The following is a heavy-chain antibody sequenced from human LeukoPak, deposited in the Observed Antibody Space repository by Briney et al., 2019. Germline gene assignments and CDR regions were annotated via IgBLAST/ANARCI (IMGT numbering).Heavy chain of an antibody. CDR1: GFTFSTYR. V-gene: IGHV3-21*01. CDR2: ISSSSSYI. Sequence: PGGSLRLSCVGTGFTFSTYRMNWVRPAPGKGLEWVSSISSSSSYIYYADSVKGRITISRDNAKNSLYLQMNSLRVEDTAVYYCARYSSSSGWFDPWGQGTLVTVSS. D-gene: IGHD6-6*01. J-gene: IGHJ5*02. CDR3: ARYSSSSGWFDP.